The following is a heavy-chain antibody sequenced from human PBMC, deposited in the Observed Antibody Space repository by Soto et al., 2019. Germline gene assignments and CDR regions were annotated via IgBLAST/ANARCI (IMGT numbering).Heavy chain of an antibody. Sequence: GGSLRLSCAASGFTFSSYSMNWVRQAPGKGLEWVSSISSSSYIYYADSVKGRFTISRDNAKNSLYLQMNSLRAEDTAVYYCARMESYYDSSGYSGLSYWGQGTLVTVSS. CDR3: ARMESYYDSSGYSGLSY. CDR1: GFTFSSYS. CDR2: ISSSSYI. D-gene: IGHD3-22*01. V-gene: IGHV3-21*01. J-gene: IGHJ4*02.